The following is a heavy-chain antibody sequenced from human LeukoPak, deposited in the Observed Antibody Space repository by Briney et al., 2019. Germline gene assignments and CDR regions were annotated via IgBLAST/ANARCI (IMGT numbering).Heavy chain of an antibody. D-gene: IGHD3-10*01. CDR3: AREALRITMVRGVTGGLNWFDP. J-gene: IGHJ5*02. CDR1: GYSFTSHY. Sequence: SVKVSCKASGYSFTSHYMHWVRQAPGQGLEWMGGIIPIFGTANYAQKFQGRVTITADESTSTAYMELSSLRSEDTAVYYCAREALRITMVRGVTGGLNWFDPWGQGTLVTVSS. V-gene: IGHV1-69*13. CDR2: IIPIFGTA.